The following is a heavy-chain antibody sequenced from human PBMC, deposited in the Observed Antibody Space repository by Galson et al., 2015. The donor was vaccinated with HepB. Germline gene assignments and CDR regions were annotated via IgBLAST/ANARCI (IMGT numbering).Heavy chain of an antibody. D-gene: IGHD2-15*01. CDR1: GYTFTDYY. V-gene: IGHV1-69-2*01. CDR3: ATGNSGGSTVTTYFDL. Sequence: VKVSCKVSGYTFTDYYMHWVQQAPGKGLEWMGLVDPEDGETIYAEKFQGRVTITADTSTDTAYMELSSLRSEDTAVYYCATGNSGGSTVTTYFDLWGRGTLVTVSS. CDR2: VDPEDGET. J-gene: IGHJ2*01.